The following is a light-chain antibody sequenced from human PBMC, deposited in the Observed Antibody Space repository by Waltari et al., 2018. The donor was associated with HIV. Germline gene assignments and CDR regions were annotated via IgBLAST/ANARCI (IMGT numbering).Light chain of an antibody. CDR3: QSYDRSLNAVV. V-gene: IGLV1-40*01. CDR1: SSNIGARYD. J-gene: IGLJ2*01. CDR2: ANT. Sequence: QSVLTQSPSVSGAPGQWVTISCTGSSSNIGARYDVHWYQHLPGTAPKLLIYANTNRPSGVPDRFSGSKSGTSASLAITGLQAEDEGDYYCQSYDRSLNAVVFGGGTKLTVL.